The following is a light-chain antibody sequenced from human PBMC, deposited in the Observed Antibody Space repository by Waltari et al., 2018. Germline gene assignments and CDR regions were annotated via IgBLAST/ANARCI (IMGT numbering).Light chain of an antibody. CDR2: SNN. Sequence: QSVLTQPPSASGTPGQRVTISCSGRSSNIGSNPLTWYQQLPGTAPKLLIYSNNQRPSGVPYRFSGSKSGTSASLAISGLQSEDEADYYCAAWDDSLNGWVFGGGTKLTVL. V-gene: IGLV1-44*01. CDR1: SSNIGSNP. CDR3: AAWDDSLNGWV. J-gene: IGLJ3*02.